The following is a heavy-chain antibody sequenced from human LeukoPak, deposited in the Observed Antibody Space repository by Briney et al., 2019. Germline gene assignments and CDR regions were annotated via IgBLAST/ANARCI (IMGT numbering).Heavy chain of an antibody. CDR3: ARGELQPQRYYYYYYMDV. V-gene: IGHV1-58*02. Sequence: EASVKVSCKASGFTFTSSAMQWVRQARGQRLEWIGWIVVGSGNTNYAQKFQERVTITRDMSTSTAYMELSSLRSEDTAVYYCARGELQPQRYYYYYYMDVWGKGTTVTVSS. D-gene: IGHD6-13*01. CDR1: GFTFTSSA. CDR2: IVVGSGNT. J-gene: IGHJ6*03.